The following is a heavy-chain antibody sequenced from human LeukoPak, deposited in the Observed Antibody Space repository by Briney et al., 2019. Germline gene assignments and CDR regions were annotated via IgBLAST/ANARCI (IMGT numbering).Heavy chain of an antibody. CDR3: ASLTYYDFWSGYYTWNYFDY. Sequence: SVKVSCKASGGTFSSYAISWARQAPGQGLEWMGGTIPIFGTANYAQKFQGRVTITADESTSTAYMELSSLRSEDTAVYYCASLTYYDFWSGYYTWNYFDYWGQGTLVTVSS. CDR1: GGTFSSYA. D-gene: IGHD3-3*01. V-gene: IGHV1-69*13. J-gene: IGHJ4*02. CDR2: TIPIFGTA.